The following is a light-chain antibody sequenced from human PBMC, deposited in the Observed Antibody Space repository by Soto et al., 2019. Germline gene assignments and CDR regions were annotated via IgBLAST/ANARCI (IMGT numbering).Light chain of an antibody. J-gene: IGKJ4*01. Sequence: EIVLTQSPATLSLSPGERATLSCRASKSVSSYLAWYQQKPGQAPRLLISDASDRATGIPARFSGSGSGTDFTLTISSLEPEDFAVYYCQQRSNWPLTFGGGTKVEIK. CDR2: DAS. CDR1: KSVSSY. V-gene: IGKV3-11*01. CDR3: QQRSNWPLT.